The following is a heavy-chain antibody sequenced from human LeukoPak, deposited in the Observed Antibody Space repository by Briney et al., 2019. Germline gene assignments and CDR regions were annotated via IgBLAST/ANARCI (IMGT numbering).Heavy chain of an antibody. D-gene: IGHD5-12*01. CDR1: GSSFTSYW. V-gene: IGHV5-51*01. CDR3: AIPYGGYVAALDY. Sequence: GESLQISCQGSGSSFTSYWIGWVRQVPGKGLEWMGIIYPGDSDTRYSPSFQGQVTISADKSISTAYLQWSSLKALDTAMYYCAIPYGGYVAALDYWGQGTLVTVSS. J-gene: IGHJ4*02. CDR2: IYPGDSDT.